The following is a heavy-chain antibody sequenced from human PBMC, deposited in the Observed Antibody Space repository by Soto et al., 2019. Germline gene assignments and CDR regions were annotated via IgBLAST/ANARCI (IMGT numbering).Heavy chain of an antibody. V-gene: IGHV4-59*01. D-gene: IGHD5-18*01. Sequence: SETLSLTCTVSGGSISSYYWSWFRQPPGKGLEWIGEIYYSGSTNYNPPLKSRGTITVDTAKNQFSLKLSSVTAADTAVYYCASVGYSDGYRYYYYGMDVWGQGTTVTVSS. J-gene: IGHJ6*02. CDR1: GGSISSYY. CDR3: ASVGYSDGYRYYYYGMDV. CDR2: IYYSGST.